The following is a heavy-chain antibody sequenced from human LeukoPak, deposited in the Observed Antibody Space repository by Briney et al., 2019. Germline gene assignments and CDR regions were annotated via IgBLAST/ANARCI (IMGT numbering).Heavy chain of an antibody. CDR2: IRGSGDDT. CDR3: AKAHDDWDYVYFRH. D-gene: IGHD3-16*01. CDR1: GFTFSSYA. J-gene: IGHJ1*01. Sequence: GGSLRLSCAVSGFTFSSYALSWVRRAPGKGLEWISAIRGSGDDTSYADPVKGRFTISRDNSKNTLYLQMYNLRGEDTAVYHCAKAHDDWDYVYFRHWGQGTPVTVSS. V-gene: IGHV3-23*01.